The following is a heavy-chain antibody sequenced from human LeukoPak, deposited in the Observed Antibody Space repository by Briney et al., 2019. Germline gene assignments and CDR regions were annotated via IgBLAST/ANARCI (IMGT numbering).Heavy chain of an antibody. Sequence: GGSLRLACAASGFTFSSHAMSWVRLAPGKGLEWVSVISGSGRSTYYADSVKGRFTISRDNSKYTLYLQMNSLRAEDTGLYYCAQDYSGYDLSAGYWGQGTLVTVSS. J-gene: IGHJ4*02. CDR2: ISGSGRST. D-gene: IGHD5-12*01. V-gene: IGHV3-23*01. CDR3: AQDYSGYDLSAGY. CDR1: GFTFSSHA.